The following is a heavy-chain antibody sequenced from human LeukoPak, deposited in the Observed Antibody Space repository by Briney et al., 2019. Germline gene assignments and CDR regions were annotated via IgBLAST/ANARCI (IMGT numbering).Heavy chain of an antibody. CDR1: GGSFSGYY. Sequence: SETLSLTCAVYGGSFSGYYWSWIRQPPGKGLEWIGEINHSGSTNYNPSLKSRVTISVDTSKNQFSLKLSSVTAADTAVYYCARHRFHARSIAAARTAFDYWGQGTLVTVSS. CDR3: ARHRFHARSIAAARTAFDY. J-gene: IGHJ4*02. D-gene: IGHD6-13*01. V-gene: IGHV4-34*01. CDR2: INHSGST.